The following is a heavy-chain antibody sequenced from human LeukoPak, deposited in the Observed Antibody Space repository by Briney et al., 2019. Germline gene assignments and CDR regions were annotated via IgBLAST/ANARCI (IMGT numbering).Heavy chain of an antibody. CDR1: GYTFTSYG. CDR2: INPSGGST. V-gene: IGHV1-46*01. CDR3: ARVGQGMGYYFDY. Sequence: GASVKVSCKASGYTFTSYGISWVRQAPGQGPEWMGIINPSGGSTSYARKFQGRGTMTRDMSTSTVHMELSSLRSEDTAVYYCARVGQGMGYYFDYWGQGTLVTVSS. D-gene: IGHD1-26*01. J-gene: IGHJ4*02.